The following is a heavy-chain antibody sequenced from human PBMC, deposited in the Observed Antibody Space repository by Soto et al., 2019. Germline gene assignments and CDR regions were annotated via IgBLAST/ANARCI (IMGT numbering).Heavy chain of an antibody. Sequence: SVKVSCKASGGTFSNHVISWVRQAPGQGLEWMGGIINIFGTANYAQKFQGRVTITADESTSTAHMELSSLRSEDTAVYYCARGPYEFWSGYYRPDFHSGMDVWG. CDR3: ARGPYEFWSGYYRPDFHSGMDV. CDR1: GGTFSNHV. CDR2: IINIFGTA. D-gene: IGHD3-3*01. J-gene: IGHJ6*02. V-gene: IGHV1-69*13.